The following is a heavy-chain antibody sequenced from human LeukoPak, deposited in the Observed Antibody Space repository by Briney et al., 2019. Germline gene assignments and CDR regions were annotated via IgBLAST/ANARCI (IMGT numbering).Heavy chain of an antibody. D-gene: IGHD1-26*01. J-gene: IGHJ4*02. CDR1: GFTFSNAW. V-gene: IGHV3-7*01. CDR2: IKQDGSEK. CDR3: ARDRDGSYSDY. Sequence: PGGSLRLSCAASGFTFSNAWMSWVRQAPGKGLEWVANIKQDGSEKYYVDSVKGRFTISRDNAKNSLYLQMNSLRAEDTAVYYCARDRDGSYSDYWGQGTLVTVSS.